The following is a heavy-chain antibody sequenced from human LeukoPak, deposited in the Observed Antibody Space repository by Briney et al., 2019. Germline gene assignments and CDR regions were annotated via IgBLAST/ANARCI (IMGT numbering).Heavy chain of an antibody. J-gene: IGHJ5*02. CDR2: ISSSSSTI. D-gene: IGHD5-18*01. CDR3: ARDNGYSYENWFDP. V-gene: IGHV3-48*01. Sequence: GGSLRLSCAASGFTFSSYSMNWVRQAPGKRLEWVSYISSSSSTIYYADSVKGRFTISRDNAKNSLYLQMNSLRAEDTAVYYCARDNGYSYENWFDPWGQGTLVTVSS. CDR1: GFTFSSYS.